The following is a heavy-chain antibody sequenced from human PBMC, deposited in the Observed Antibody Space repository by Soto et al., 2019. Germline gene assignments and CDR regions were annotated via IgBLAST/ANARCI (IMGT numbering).Heavy chain of an antibody. CDR3: AKRPRALLTFDY. Sequence: EVQLLDSGGGLVQPGGSLRLSCAASGFIFSNYVMSWVRQAPGKGLEWVSSISDSGGTSYYADSVKGRFTISRDNSKNTLYLQMNSLRAEDTAIYYCAKRPRALLTFDYWGQGTLVTVSS. CDR2: ISDSGGTS. V-gene: IGHV3-23*01. D-gene: IGHD1-26*01. CDR1: GFIFSNYV. J-gene: IGHJ4*02.